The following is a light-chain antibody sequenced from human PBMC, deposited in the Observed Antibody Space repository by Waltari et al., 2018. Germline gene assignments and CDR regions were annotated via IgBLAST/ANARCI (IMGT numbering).Light chain of an antibody. CDR3: QNHERLPAT. Sequence: LTQSPGTLSVSPGERATLSCRASQNIGTYVVWYQQKPGQAPRLLMYAASRRATGIPDRFSGRGSGTDFSLTITRLEPEDFAVYYCQNHERLPATFGQGTKVEIK. J-gene: IGKJ1*01. CDR2: AAS. CDR1: QNIGTY. V-gene: IGKV3-20*01.